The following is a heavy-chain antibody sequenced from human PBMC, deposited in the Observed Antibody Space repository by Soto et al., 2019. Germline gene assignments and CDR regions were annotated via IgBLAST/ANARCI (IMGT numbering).Heavy chain of an antibody. V-gene: IGHV4-59*01. Sequence: PSETLSLTCTVSDGSISNFYWSWIRQPPGKGLEWIGYISSSGNTNYNPSLKSRVSISVDTSKNQFSLNLTSVTAADTAVYYCARAPMVLTRSYFDSWGQGTPGTVS. CDR1: DGSISNFY. CDR2: ISSSGNT. D-gene: IGHD3-22*01. J-gene: IGHJ4*02. CDR3: ARAPMVLTRSYFDS.